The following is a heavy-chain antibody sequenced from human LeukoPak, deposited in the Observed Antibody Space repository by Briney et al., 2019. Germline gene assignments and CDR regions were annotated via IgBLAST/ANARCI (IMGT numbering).Heavy chain of an antibody. CDR3: ARDPLGF. J-gene: IGHJ4*02. V-gene: IGHV3-48*02. Sequence: PGGSLRLSCAASGFTFSSYAMSWVRQAPGKGLEWISYITTTSSAIYYADSVRGRFTISRDNARNSLYLQMNSLRDEDTAVYYCARDPLGFWGQGALVTVSS. CDR1: GFTFSSYA. CDR2: ITTTSSAI.